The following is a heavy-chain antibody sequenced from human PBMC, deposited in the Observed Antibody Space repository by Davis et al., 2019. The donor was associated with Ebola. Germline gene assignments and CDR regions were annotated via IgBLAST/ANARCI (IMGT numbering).Heavy chain of an antibody. J-gene: IGHJ6*02. V-gene: IGHV1-69*06. D-gene: IGHD6-13*01. CDR3: ARTRIHRIAAAGRDYYYYYGMDV. CDR1: GYTFTSYD. Sequence: AASVKVSCRASGYTFTSYDISWVRQAPGQGLEWMGGIIPIFGTANYAQKFQGRVTTTADKSTSTAYMELSSLRSEDTAVYYCARTRIHRIAAAGRDYYYYYGMDVWGQGTTVTVSS. CDR2: IIPIFGTA.